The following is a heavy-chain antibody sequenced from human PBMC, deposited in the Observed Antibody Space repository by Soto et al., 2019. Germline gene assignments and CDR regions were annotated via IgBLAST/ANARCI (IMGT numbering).Heavy chain of an antibody. J-gene: IGHJ6*02. CDR2: IYYSGST. CDR1: GGSVSSGSYY. V-gene: IGHV4-61*01. CDR3: ARGIEGWYQGRYYYGMDV. Sequence: QVQLQESGPGLVKPSETLSLTCTVSGGSVSSGSYYWSWIRQPPGKGLEWIGYIYYSGSTNYNPSINSRVTISVDTSTNQSALKLSSVTAADTAVYYCARGIEGWYQGRYYYGMDVWGQGTTVTVSS. D-gene: IGHD6-19*01.